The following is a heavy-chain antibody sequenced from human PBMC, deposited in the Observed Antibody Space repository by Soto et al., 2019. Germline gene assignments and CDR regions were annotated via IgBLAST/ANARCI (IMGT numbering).Heavy chain of an antibody. CDR2: IYYSGST. V-gene: IGHV4-39*01. CDR3: ARYVHQLEFPPPYGMDV. CDR1: GGSISSSSYY. D-gene: IGHD2-2*01. J-gene: IGHJ6*02. Sequence: SETLSLTCTVSGGSISSSSYYWGWIRQPPGKGLEWIGSIYYSGSTYYNPSLKSRVTISVDTSKNQFSLRLSSVTAADTAVYYCARYVHQLEFPPPYGMDVWGQGTTVTVSS.